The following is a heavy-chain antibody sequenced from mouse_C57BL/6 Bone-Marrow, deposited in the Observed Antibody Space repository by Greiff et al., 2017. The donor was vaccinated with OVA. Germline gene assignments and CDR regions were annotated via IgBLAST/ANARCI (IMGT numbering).Heavy chain of an antibody. CDR2: ISSGGSYT. Sequence: DVQLVESGGDLVKPGGSLKLSCAASGFTFSSYGMSWVRQTPDKRLEWVATISSGGSYTYYPDSVKGRFTISRDNAKNTLYLQMSSLKSEVTAMYYCARHDDGHDYWGQGTTLTVSS. J-gene: IGHJ2*01. CDR1: GFTFSSYG. D-gene: IGHD2-3*01. CDR3: ARHDDGHDY. V-gene: IGHV5-6*01.